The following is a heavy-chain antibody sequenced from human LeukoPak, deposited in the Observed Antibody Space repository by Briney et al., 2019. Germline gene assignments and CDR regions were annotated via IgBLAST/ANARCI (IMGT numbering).Heavy chain of an antibody. CDR3: ASYFHYGDYASLWY. CDR1: GITFSSYA. V-gene: IGHV3-23*01. Sequence: GGSLRLSCATSGITFSSYAMSWVRQAPGKGLEWVSSISENGESTYYADSVKGRFTISRDNSRNTLYLQMNSLRAEDTAVYYCASYFHYGDYASLWYWGQGTLVTVSS. D-gene: IGHD4-17*01. J-gene: IGHJ4*02. CDR2: ISENGEST.